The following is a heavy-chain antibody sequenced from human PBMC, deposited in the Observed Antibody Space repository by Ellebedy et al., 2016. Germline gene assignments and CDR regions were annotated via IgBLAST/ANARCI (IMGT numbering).Heavy chain of an antibody. D-gene: IGHD3-22*01. CDR3: ASNYYDSSGYYFRDY. J-gene: IGHJ4*02. CDR2: LNLDSGAT. CDR1: GYIFTHYG. V-gene: IGHV1-2*02. Sequence: ASVKVSCKASGYIFTHYGITWVRQAPGQGLEWMGWLNLDSGATNYAQKFQGRVTLTRDTSFSAAYMELTRLRSDDTAVYYCASNYYDSSGYYFRDYWGQGTLVTVSS.